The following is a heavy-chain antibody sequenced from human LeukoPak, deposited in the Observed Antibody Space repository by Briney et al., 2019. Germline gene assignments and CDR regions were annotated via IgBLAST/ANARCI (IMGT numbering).Heavy chain of an antibody. CDR3: ARARAGQPYYYMDV. Sequence: SETLSLTCTVSGGAITNYYWSWIRQPPGKGLEWIGYMYYSGSTNYNPSLKSRVTMSVDTSNNQISLKMTSLTAADTAVYYCARARAGQPYYYMDVWGKGTTVTVSS. D-gene: IGHD6-13*01. J-gene: IGHJ6*03. CDR1: GGAITNYY. CDR2: MYYSGST. V-gene: IGHV4-59*01.